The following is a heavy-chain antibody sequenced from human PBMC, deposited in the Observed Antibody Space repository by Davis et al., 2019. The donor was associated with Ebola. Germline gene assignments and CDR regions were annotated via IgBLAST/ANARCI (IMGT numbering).Heavy chain of an antibody. V-gene: IGHV1-46*03. D-gene: IGHD2-21*02. J-gene: IGHJ6*04. CDR1: GYTFTSYY. CDR2: INPSGGST. Sequence: AASVKVSCKASGYTFTSYYMHWVRQAPGQGLEWMGIINPSGGSTSYAQKFQGRVTMTRDTSTSTVYMELSSLRSEDTAVYYCAREENVVVTAIVYYYGMDVWGKGTTVTVSS. CDR3: AREENVVVTAIVYYYGMDV.